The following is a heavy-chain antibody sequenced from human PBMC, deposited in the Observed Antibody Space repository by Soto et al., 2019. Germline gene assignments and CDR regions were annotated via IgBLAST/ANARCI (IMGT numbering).Heavy chain of an antibody. D-gene: IGHD4-4*01. J-gene: IGHJ4*02. CDR1: GFTFSSYA. V-gene: IGHV3-23*01. CDR2: ISGGGEDT. CDR3: AKGFDYGNTKHIDH. Sequence: GGSLRLSCAASGFTFSSYAMNWVRPVPGKGLECVSAISGGGEDTSYADSVKGRFTVSRDNSRNTLYLQMNSLRAEDTAVYYCAKGFDYGNTKHIDHWGQGTLVTVSS.